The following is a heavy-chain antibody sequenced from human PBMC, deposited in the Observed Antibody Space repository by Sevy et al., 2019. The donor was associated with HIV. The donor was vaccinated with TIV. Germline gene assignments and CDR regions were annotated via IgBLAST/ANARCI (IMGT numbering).Heavy chain of an antibody. J-gene: IGHJ4*02. D-gene: IGHD3-16*01. CDR3: SQEPFGIFDS. Sequence: GGSLRLSCAASGFSFSAYWMNWVRQAPGKGLEWVANIKPDGSDKHYVDSAVGRFTISIDNAKNSLYLQMNSLRVEDTVMYYGSQEPFGIFDSWGQGTLVTVSS. V-gene: IGHV3-7*01. CDR1: GFSFSAYW. CDR2: IKPDGSDK.